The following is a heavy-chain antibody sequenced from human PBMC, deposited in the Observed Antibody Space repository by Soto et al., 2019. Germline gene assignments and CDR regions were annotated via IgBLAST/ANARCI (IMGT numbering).Heavy chain of an antibody. Sequence: QVQSVESGGGLVKPGGSLRLSCAASGFTFSDYSMSWIRQAPGKGLECVSYIRGSRSYTNYADSVKGRFTISRDNAKNSLYLQMNSLRVEDTAVYYCARGEGGGDYWGQGTLVTVSS. CDR1: GFTFSDYS. J-gene: IGHJ4*02. D-gene: IGHD3-16*01. CDR2: IRGSRSYT. V-gene: IGHV3-11*05. CDR3: ARGEGGGDY.